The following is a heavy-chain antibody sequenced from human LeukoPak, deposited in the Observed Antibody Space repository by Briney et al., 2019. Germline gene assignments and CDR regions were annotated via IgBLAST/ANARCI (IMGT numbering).Heavy chain of an antibody. CDR2: INAGNGNT. V-gene: IGHV1-3*03. Sequence: ASVKVSCKVSGYTFTGYYIHWVRQAPGQGLEWMGWINAGNGNTKYSQEFQGRVTITRDTSASTAYMELSSLRSEDMAVYYCARSEGGYSYGYSLDYWGQGTLVTVSS. CDR1: GYTFTGYY. D-gene: IGHD5-18*01. J-gene: IGHJ4*02. CDR3: ARSEGGYSYGYSLDY.